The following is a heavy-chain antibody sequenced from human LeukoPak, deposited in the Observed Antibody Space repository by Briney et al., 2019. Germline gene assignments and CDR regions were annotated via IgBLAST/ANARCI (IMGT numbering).Heavy chain of an antibody. CDR1: GGTFSSYA. V-gene: IGHV1-69*01. Sequence: SVKVSCKASGGTFSSYAISWVRQAPGQGLEWMGGIIPIFGTANYAQKFQGRVTITADESTSTAYMELSSLRAEDTAVYYCAKAYCSNPSCVDFYHYYGMDVWGQGTTVTVSS. CDR2: IIPIFGTA. D-gene: IGHD2-2*01. CDR3: AKAYCSNPSCVDFYHYYGMDV. J-gene: IGHJ6*02.